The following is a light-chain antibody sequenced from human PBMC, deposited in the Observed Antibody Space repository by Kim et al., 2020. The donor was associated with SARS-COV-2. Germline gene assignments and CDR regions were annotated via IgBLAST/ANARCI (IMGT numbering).Light chain of an antibody. CDR2: ASS. CDR1: QSISSW. V-gene: IGKV1D-16*01. J-gene: IGKJ1*01. Sequence: DIQMTQSPSSLSASVGDRVTITCRESQSISSWLAWYQQKPEKAPKSLIYASSSLHSGVPSRFRGSGSWTDFTLTINSLQPEDFATYFSQQYDSYPRTFGQVTKEEIK. CDR3: QQYDSYPRT.